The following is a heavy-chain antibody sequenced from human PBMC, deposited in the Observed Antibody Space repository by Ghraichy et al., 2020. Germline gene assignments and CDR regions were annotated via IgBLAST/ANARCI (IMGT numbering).Heavy chain of an antibody. CDR2: FDPEDGET. D-gene: IGHD6-19*01. Sequence: ASVKVSCKVSGYTLTELSMHWVRQAPGKGLEWMGGFDPEDGETIYAQKFQGRVTMTEDTSTDTAYMELSSLRSEDTAVYYCATDKSRQWLVQRGTNWFDPWGQGTLVTVSS. J-gene: IGHJ5*02. V-gene: IGHV1-24*01. CDR1: GYTLTELS. CDR3: ATDKSRQWLVQRGTNWFDP.